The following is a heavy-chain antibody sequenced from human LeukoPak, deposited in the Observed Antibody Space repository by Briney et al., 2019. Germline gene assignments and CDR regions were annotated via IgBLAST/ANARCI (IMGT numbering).Heavy chain of an antibody. CDR1: GGSISSYY. V-gene: IGHV4-59*01. Sequence: SETLSLTCTVSGGSISSYYWSWIRQPPGKGLEWTGYIYYSGSTNYNPSLKSRVTISVDTSKNQFSLKLSSVTAADTAVYYCARGGDDYVWGSPNWFDPWGQGTLVTVSS. J-gene: IGHJ5*02. D-gene: IGHD3-16*01. CDR2: IYYSGST. CDR3: ARGGDDYVWGSPNWFDP.